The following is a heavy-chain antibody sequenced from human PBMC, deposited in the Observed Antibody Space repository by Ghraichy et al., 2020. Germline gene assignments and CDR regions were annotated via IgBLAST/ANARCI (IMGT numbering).Heavy chain of an antibody. V-gene: IGHV3-48*02. J-gene: IGHJ4*02. CDR3: ARRTCATTSCPVDY. Sequence: GGSLRLSCEASGFIFSSYAMKWVRQAPGKGLESVSFISPTGTSIYYADSVKGRFTISRDNARNSLFLQMNSLRDEDTALYYFARRTCATTSCPVDYWDQGTLVAVSS. CDR1: GFIFSSYA. D-gene: IGHD2-2*01. CDR2: ISPTGTSI.